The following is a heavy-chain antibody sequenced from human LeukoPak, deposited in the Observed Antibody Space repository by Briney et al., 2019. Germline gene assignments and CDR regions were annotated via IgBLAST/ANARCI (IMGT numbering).Heavy chain of an antibody. V-gene: IGHV3-48*01. CDR2: ISPASNTI. Sequence: PGGSLRLSCITSGFAFNTYAMHWVRQAPGKGLEWISYISPASNTIYYADSVKGRFTISRDSSRNTLFLHMNTLRAEDTAIYYCAKDRTVGASYWYFDLWGRGTLVTVSS. J-gene: IGHJ2*01. D-gene: IGHD1-26*01. CDR1: GFAFNTYA. CDR3: AKDRTVGASYWYFDL.